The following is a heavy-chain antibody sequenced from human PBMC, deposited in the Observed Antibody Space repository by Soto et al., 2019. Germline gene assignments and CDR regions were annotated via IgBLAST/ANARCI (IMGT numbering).Heavy chain of an antibody. D-gene: IGHD2-8*01. CDR1: GGSISSYY. V-gene: IGHV4-59*08. CDR3: ARLTYCTNGVCSSSNWFDP. CDR2: IYYSGST. J-gene: IGHJ5*02. Sequence: QVQLQESGPGLVKPSETLSLTCTVSGGSISSYYWSWIRQPPGKGLEWIGYIYYSGSTNYNPSLKSRVTISLDTSKNQFSRKLSSVTAADTAVYYCARLTYCTNGVCSSSNWFDPWGQGTLVTVSS.